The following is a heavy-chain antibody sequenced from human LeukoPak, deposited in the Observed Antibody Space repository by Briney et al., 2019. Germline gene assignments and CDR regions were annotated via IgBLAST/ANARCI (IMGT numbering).Heavy chain of an antibody. V-gene: IGHV3-23*01. CDR3: AKGSGSGWYGWFAP. CDR2: IEASGGAT. CDR1: GFTFSDYA. D-gene: IGHD6-19*01. J-gene: IGHJ5*02. Sequence: GGSLRLSCAASGFTFSDYAMYWVRQAPGKGLEWVSSIEASGGATYYADSAKGRFTISRDNSKNTFYLQMNSLRAEDTAVYYCAKGSGSGWYGWFAPWGQGTLVTVSS.